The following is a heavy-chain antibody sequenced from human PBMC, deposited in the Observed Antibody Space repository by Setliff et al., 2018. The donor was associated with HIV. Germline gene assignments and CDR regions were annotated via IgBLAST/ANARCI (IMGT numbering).Heavy chain of an antibody. J-gene: IGHJ4*02. D-gene: IGHD1-1*01. CDR2: ITQSGTT. V-gene: IGHV4-34*01. CDR1: GESFSDYS. CDR3: ATKGWNAYKSFDY. Sequence: SETLSLTCAVYGESFSDYSWNWIRQTPEKGLEWIAEITQSGTTNYNPSLRGRVTIVVGTSKNHFSLNLRSVTAADTAFYYCATKGWNAYKSFDYWGQGTLVTVSS.